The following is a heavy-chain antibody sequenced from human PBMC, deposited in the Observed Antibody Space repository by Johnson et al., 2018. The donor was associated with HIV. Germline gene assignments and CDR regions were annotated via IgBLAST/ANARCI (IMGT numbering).Heavy chain of an antibody. CDR1: GFTFSDYA. Sequence: VQLVESGGGVVQPGRSLRLSCVASGFTFSDYAVHWVRQAPGKGLEWVAVISYDAKNKYYADSVKGRFIISRDNSKNTLYLQMNSLRADDTAVCYCARDALESPWAFDIWGQGTMVTVSS. CDR3: ARDALESPWAFDI. D-gene: IGHD1-1*01. J-gene: IGHJ3*02. V-gene: IGHV3-30*14. CDR2: ISYDAKNK.